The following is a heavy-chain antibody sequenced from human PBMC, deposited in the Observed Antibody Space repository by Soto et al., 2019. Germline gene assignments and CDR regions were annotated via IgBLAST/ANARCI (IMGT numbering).Heavy chain of an antibody. V-gene: IGHV4-34*01. CDR2: INHSGST. D-gene: IGHD2-8*01. Sequence: QVQLQQWGAGLLKPSETLSLTCAVYGGSFSGYYWSWIRQPPGKGLEWIGEINHSGSTNYNPSLKSRVTISVDTSKNQFSLKLSSVTAADTVVYYCARGGRGAYGPEGPRAVYGMDVWGQGTTVTVSS. CDR3: ARGGRGAYGPEGPRAVYGMDV. J-gene: IGHJ6*02. CDR1: GGSFSGYY.